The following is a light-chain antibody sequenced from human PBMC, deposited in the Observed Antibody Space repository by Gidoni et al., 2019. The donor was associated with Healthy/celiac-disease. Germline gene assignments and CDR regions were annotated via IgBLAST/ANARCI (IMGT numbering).Light chain of an antibody. CDR1: QSVSSSY. J-gene: IGKJ3*01. V-gene: IGKV3-20*01. CDR3: QQYASSPNT. CDR2: GAS. Sequence: EMGLTQPPGTLSLSPGERATLSCRASQSVSSSYLAWYQQKPGQAPRLLIYGASSRATGIPDSFTGSGSQTDFTLTISRLVPAAFAVYYCQQYASSPNTFGPGTKVDIK.